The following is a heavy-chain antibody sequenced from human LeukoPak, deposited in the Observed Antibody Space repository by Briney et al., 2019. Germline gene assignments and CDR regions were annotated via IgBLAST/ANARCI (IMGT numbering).Heavy chain of an antibody. CDR1: GFTFSSYW. D-gene: IGHD3-3*01. J-gene: IGHJ6*03. V-gene: IGHV3-7*01. CDR2: IKQDGSEK. Sequence: SGGSLRLSCAASGFTFSSYWMSWVRQAPGKGLEWVANIKQDGSEKYYVDSVKGRFTISRDNAKNSLYLQMNSLRAEDTAVYYCARAGLTYYDFWSGYAYYMAVWGKGTTVTVSS. CDR3: ARAGLTYYDFWSGYAYYMAV.